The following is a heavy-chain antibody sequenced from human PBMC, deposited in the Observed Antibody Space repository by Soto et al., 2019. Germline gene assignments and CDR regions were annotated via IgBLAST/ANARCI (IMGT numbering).Heavy chain of an antibody. J-gene: IGHJ6*02. Sequence: SETLSLTCTVSGGSISSYYWSWIRQPPGKGLEWIGYIYYSGSTNYNPSLKSRVTISVDTTKNQFSLKLSSVTAADTAVYYCASSYYYDSSGYYSATDYYYYYGMDVWGQGTTVTVSS. CDR1: GGSISSYY. CDR2: IYYSGST. D-gene: IGHD3-22*01. V-gene: IGHV4-59*01. CDR3: ASSYYYDSSGYYSATDYYYYYGMDV.